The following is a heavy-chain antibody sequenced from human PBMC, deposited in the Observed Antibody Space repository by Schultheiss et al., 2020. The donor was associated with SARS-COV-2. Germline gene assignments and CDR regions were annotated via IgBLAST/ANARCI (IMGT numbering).Heavy chain of an antibody. CDR3: ARGGSSGWYGIDY. CDR1: GFTVSSNY. CDR2: IYSCGST. Sequence: GGSLRLSCAASGFTVSSNYMSWVRQAPGKGLEWVSVIYSCGSTYYADSVKGRFTISRDNSKNTLYLQMNSLRAEDTAVYYCARGGSSGWYGIDYWGQGTLVTVSS. D-gene: IGHD6-19*01. V-gene: IGHV3-66*03. J-gene: IGHJ4*02.